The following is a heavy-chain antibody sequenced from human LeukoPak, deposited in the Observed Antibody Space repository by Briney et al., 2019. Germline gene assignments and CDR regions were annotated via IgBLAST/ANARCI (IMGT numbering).Heavy chain of an antibody. Sequence: SETLSLTCAVYGGSFSGYYWSWIRQPPGKGLEWIGEINHSGSTNYNPSLKSRVTISVDTSKNQFSLKLSSVTAADTAVYYCARGMPGDGYNGKFDYWGQGTLVTVSS. CDR2: INHSGST. CDR3: ARGMPGDGYNGKFDY. J-gene: IGHJ4*02. CDR1: GGSFSGYY. D-gene: IGHD5-24*01. V-gene: IGHV4-34*01.